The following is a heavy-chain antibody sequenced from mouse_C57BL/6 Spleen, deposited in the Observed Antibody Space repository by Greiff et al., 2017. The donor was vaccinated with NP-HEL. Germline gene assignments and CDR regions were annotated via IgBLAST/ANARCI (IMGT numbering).Heavy chain of an antibody. CDR2: ISSGGSYT. J-gene: IGHJ2*01. CDR3: ARQYGSSYHFDY. CDR1: GFTFSSYG. D-gene: IGHD1-1*01. Sequence: EVQVVESGGDLVKPGGSLKLSCAASGFTFSSYGMSWVRQTPDKRLEWVATISSGGSYTYYPDSVKGRFTISRDNAKNTLYLQMSSLKSEDTAMYYCARQYGSSYHFDYWGQGTTLTVSS. V-gene: IGHV5-6*01.